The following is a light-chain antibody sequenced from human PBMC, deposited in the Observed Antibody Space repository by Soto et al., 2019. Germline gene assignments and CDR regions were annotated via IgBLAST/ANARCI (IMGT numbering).Light chain of an antibody. V-gene: IGKV3-15*01. Sequence: EIVMTQSPATLSMSPGERATLSCRVSQSVTSNLAWYQHKPGQAPRLLIYGASTRSTGIPARFSGSGFGTDFTLTINSLQSEDSAVYYCQQFNNWPPYTFGQGTKLVIK. CDR2: GAS. J-gene: IGKJ2*01. CDR3: QQFNNWPPYT. CDR1: QSVTSN.